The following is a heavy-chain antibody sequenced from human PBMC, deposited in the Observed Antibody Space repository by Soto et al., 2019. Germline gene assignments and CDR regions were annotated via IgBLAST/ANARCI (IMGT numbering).Heavy chain of an antibody. CDR1: GGTFSNYV. CDR3: AIHKVKKLELLRYYYSGMEV. V-gene: IGHV1-69*13. Sequence: GSSVKCSLKASGGTFSNYVVNWVRQAPGQGLDCMGRIMPIFGTANYAQNFQGRVTITADESTSTAYTELSSLRSEDTAVYYCAIHKVKKLELLRYYYSGMEVSGPVTTVAVA. D-gene: IGHD1-7*01. J-gene: IGHJ6*02. CDR2: IMPIFGTA.